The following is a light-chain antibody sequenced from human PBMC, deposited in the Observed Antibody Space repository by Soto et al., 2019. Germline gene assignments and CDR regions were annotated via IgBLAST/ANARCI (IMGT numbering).Light chain of an antibody. CDR3: TSYVGNDIWV. CDR1: SSDVGAYKY. Sequence: QSALTQLPSASGSPGQSVTISCTGTSSDVGAYKYVSWYQQYPGKAPKLMIYEVTKRPSGVPDRFSGSKSGNTASLTVSGLQAEDEADYYCTSYVGNDIWVFGGGTQLTVL. CDR2: EVT. V-gene: IGLV2-8*01. J-gene: IGLJ3*02.